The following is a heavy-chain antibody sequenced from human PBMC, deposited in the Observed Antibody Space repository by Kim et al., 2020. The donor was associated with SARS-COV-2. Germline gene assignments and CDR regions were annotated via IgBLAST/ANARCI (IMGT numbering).Heavy chain of an antibody. CDR2: IKSKTDGGTT. CDR1: GFTFSNAW. V-gene: IGHV3-15*01. D-gene: IGHD3-22*01. CDR3: TTDTYYPTIARSGYYSLDY. Sequence: GGSLRLSCAASGFTFSNAWMSWVRQAPGKGLEWVGRIKSKTDGGTTDYAAPVKGRFTISRDDSKNTLYLQMNSLKTEDTAVYYCTTDTYYPTIARSGYYSLDYWGQGTLVTVSS. J-gene: IGHJ4*02.